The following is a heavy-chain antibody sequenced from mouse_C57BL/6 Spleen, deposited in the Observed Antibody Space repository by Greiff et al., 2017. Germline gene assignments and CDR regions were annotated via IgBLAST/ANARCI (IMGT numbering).Heavy chain of an antibody. V-gene: IGHV1-80*01. J-gene: IGHJ1*03. CDR2: IYPGDGDT. CDR1: GYAFSSYW. CDR3: ARLRYFDV. Sequence: QVQLQQSGAELVKPGASVKISCKASGYAFSSYWMHWVKQRPGKGLEWIGQIYPGDGDTNYNGKFKGKATLAADKSSSTAYMQLSSLTSEDSAVYFCARLRYFDVWGTGTTVTVSS.